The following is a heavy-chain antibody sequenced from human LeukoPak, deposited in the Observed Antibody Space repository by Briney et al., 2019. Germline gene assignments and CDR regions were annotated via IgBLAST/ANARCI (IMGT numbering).Heavy chain of an antibody. Sequence: GGSLRLSCAASGFTLSDYYMSWIRQAPGKGLEWVSYISSSGSTIYYADSVKGRFTISRDNAKNSLYLQMNSLRAEDTAVYYCASEDMFSRPPAIWGQGTMVTVSS. V-gene: IGHV3-11*01. D-gene: IGHD2-15*01. J-gene: IGHJ3*02. CDR3: ASEDMFSRPPAI. CDR2: ISSSGSTI. CDR1: GFTLSDYY.